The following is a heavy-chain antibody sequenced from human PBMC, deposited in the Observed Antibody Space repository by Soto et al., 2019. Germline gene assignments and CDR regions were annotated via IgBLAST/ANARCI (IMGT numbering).Heavy chain of an antibody. Sequence: SETLSLTCAVYGGSFSGYYWTWIRQPPGTGLEWIGEINHSGSTNYNPSLKSRVTISVDTSKNQFSLKLTSVTAADTSVYYCAREYSLAVVAPGYWGQGILVTVSS. CDR3: AREYSLAVVAPGY. CDR2: INHSGST. V-gene: IGHV4-34*01. J-gene: IGHJ4*02. CDR1: GGSFSGYY. D-gene: IGHD3-22*01.